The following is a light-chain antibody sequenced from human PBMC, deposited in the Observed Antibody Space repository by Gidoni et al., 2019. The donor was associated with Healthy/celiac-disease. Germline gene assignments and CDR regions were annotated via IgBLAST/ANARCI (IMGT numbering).Light chain of an antibody. CDR3: CSYAGSSTFV. Sequence: SALTQPASVSGSPGQSINLSCTGTSSDVGSYNLVTWYPQHPGKAPKSMIYEGSKRPSGVSNRFSGSKSGNTASLTISGLQAEDEADYYCCSYAGSSTFVFGTGTKVTVL. J-gene: IGLJ1*01. CDR2: EGS. V-gene: IGLV2-23*01. CDR1: SSDVGSYNL.